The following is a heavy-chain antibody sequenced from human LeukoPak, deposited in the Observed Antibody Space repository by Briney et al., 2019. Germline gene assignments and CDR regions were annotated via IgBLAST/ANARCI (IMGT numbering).Heavy chain of an antibody. CDR3: AKGGLVHPLHI. D-gene: IGHD3/OR15-3a*01. V-gene: IGHV4-39*07. CDR2: IYYSGST. CDR1: GGSISSSSYY. Sequence: PSETLSLTCTVSGGSISSSSYYWGWIRLPPGKGLEWIGNIYYSGSTYYNPSLKSRVTISVDTSKNQFSLKMSSVTAADTAVYYCAKGGLVHPLHIWGQGTMVTVSS. J-gene: IGHJ3*02.